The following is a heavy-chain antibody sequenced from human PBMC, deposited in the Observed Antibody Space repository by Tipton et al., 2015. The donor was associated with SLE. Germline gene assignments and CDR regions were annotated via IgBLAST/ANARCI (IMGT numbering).Heavy chain of an antibody. J-gene: IGHJ4*02. CDR1: GGSISSYY. V-gene: IGHV4-59*12. D-gene: IGHD2-21*01. Sequence: TLSLTCTVSGGSISSYYWSWIRQPPGKGLEWIGYIYYSGSTNYNPSLKSRVTISLDTSKNQFSLKLSSVTAADTAVYYCARERPWEVIGTHYYFDYWGQGTLVTVSS. CDR2: IYYSGST. CDR3: ARERPWEVIGTHYYFDY.